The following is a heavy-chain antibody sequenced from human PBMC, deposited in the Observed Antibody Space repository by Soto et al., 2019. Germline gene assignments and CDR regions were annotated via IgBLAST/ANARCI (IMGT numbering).Heavy chain of an antibody. D-gene: IGHD3-3*01. Sequence: QVQLQESGPGLVKSSETLSLTCTVSGGSMTNYHWSWIRQPAGKGLEWIGRIYTSGSTNYNPSLRSRLTMSVDTSKNQFSLNLNSVTAADTAVYYCARDVLEWLLPTWYFDLWGRGTLVTVSS. J-gene: IGHJ2*01. CDR1: GGSMTNYH. CDR2: IYTSGST. V-gene: IGHV4-4*07. CDR3: ARDVLEWLLPTWYFDL.